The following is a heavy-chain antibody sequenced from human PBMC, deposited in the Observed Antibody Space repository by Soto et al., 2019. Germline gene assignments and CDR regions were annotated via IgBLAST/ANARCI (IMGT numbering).Heavy chain of an antibody. CDR1: GFTFSSYS. V-gene: IGHV3-21*01. J-gene: IGHJ4*02. CDR2: ISSSSSYI. Sequence: GGSLRLSCAASGFTFSSYSMNWVRQAPGKGLEWVSSISSSSSYIYYADSVKGRFTISRDNAKNSLYLQMNSLRAEDTAVYYWARDSTMVRGVHLSRPQTNWGQGTLVTVSS. D-gene: IGHD3-10*01. CDR3: ARDSTMVRGVHLSRPQTN.